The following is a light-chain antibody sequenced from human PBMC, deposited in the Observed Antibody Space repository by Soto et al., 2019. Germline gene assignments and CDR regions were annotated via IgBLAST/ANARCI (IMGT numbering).Light chain of an antibody. V-gene: IGKV1-5*01. J-gene: IGKJ2*01. CDR2: GAS. CDR3: QQYNRSYT. CDR1: QSIANR. Sequence: DIQLTQSPSILSASGGDRVTITCRASQSIANRLAWYQQKPGKTPKFLIYGASTLESGVPSRFSGSGSGTEFTLTINSLQTDDFATYYCQQYNRSYTFGQGTKLEIK.